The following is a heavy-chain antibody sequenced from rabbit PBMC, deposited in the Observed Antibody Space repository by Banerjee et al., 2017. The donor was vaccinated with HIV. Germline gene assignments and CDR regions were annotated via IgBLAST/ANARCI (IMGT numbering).Heavy chain of an antibody. Sequence: QEQLEESGGGLVTPGGTLTLTCKASGFSFTSGYDMCWVRQAPGKGLEWIACIYTGSGHTYYANWVNGRFTISSHNAHNTLYLQLNSLTAADTATYFCARIAGYAGYFTLWGPGTLVTVS. V-gene: IGHV1S43*01. D-gene: IGHD4-2*01. CDR1: GFSFTSGYD. CDR3: ARIAGYAGYFTL. CDR2: IYTGSGHT. J-gene: IGHJ4*01.